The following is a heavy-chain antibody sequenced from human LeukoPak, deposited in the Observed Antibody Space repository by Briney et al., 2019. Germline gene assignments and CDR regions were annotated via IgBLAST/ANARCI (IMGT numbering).Heavy chain of an antibody. J-gene: IGHJ4*02. D-gene: IGHD3-22*01. CDR1: GFTFSSYA. CDR3: AKDLHYYDSSGYSDY. CDR2: ISGSGGST. V-gene: IGHV3-23*01. Sequence: GGSLRLSCAASGFTFSSYAMSWVRQAPGKGLEWVSAISGSGGSTYYADSVEGRFTISRDNSKNTLYLQMNSLRAEDTAVYYCAKDLHYYDSSGYSDYWGQGTLVTVSS.